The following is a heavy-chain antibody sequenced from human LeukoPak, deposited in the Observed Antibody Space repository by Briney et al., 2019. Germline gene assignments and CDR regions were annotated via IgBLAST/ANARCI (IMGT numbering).Heavy chain of an antibody. V-gene: IGHV3-11*01. CDR3: ARVNYYDSLFDP. J-gene: IGHJ5*02. D-gene: IGHD3-22*01. Sequence: NPGGSLRLSCAASAFTFSDYYMSWIRQAPGKGLEWGSYISSSGSTKYYADSVKGRFTISRDNAKNSLYLQMNSLRAEDTAVYYCARVNYYDSLFDPWGQGTLVTVSS. CDR2: ISSSGSTK. CDR1: AFTFSDYY.